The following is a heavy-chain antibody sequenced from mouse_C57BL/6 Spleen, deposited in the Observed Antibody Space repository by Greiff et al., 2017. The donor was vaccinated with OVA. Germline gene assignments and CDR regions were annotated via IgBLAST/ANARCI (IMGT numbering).Heavy chain of an antibody. CDR3: ARGDGNFAWFAY. Sequence: VQVVESGPGLVAPSQRLSITCTVSGFSLTSYGVHWVRQPPGKGLEWLVVIWSDGSTTYNSALKSRLSISKDNSKSQVFLKMNSLQTDDTAMYYCARGDGNFAWFAYWGQGTLVTVSA. CDR2: IWSDGST. J-gene: IGHJ3*01. CDR1: GFSLTSYG. D-gene: IGHD2-1*01. V-gene: IGHV2-6*03.